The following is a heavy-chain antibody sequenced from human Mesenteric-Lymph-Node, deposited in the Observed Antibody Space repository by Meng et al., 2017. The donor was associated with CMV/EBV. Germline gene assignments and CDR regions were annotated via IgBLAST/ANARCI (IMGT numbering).Heavy chain of an antibody. CDR1: GYTFTGYY. V-gene: IGHV1-2*02. CDR2: INPNSGGT. Sequence: ASVKVSCKASGYTFTGYYMHWVRQAPGQGLEWMGWINPNSGGTNYAQKFQGRVTMTRDTSISTAYMELSRLRSDDTAVYHCAREYSGSYSDYFDYWGQGTLVTVSS. J-gene: IGHJ4*02. CDR3: AREYSGSYSDYFDY. D-gene: IGHD1-26*01.